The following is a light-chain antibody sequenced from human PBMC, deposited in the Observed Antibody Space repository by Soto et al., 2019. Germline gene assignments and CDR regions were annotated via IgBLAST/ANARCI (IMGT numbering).Light chain of an antibody. CDR1: SSDIGGYNY. CDR2: EVN. Sequence: QSALTQPPSASGSPGQSVAISCTGTSSDIGGYNYVSWYQIHPGKAPKLMIYEVNKRPSGVPDRFSCSKSGNTASLIVSGLQAEDEADYYCSSYAGSNMGVFGGGTKLTVL. V-gene: IGLV2-8*01. J-gene: IGLJ2*01. CDR3: SSYAGSNMGV.